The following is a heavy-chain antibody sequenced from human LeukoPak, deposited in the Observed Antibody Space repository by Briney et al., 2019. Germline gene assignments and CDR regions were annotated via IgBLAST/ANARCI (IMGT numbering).Heavy chain of an antibody. J-gene: IGHJ3*02. V-gene: IGHV3-48*03. Sequence: GGSLRLSCAASGFTFSSYEMNWVRQAPGKGLEWVSYISSSGSTIYYADSVEGRFTISRDSAKNSLYLQMNSLRAEDTAVYYCASLPGIEMATSKDAFDIWGQGTMVTVSS. D-gene: IGHD5-24*01. CDR1: GFTFSSYE. CDR3: ASLPGIEMATSKDAFDI. CDR2: ISSSGSTI.